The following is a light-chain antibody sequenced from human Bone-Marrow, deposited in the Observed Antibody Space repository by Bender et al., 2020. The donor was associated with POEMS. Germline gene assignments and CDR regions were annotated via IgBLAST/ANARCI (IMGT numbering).Light chain of an antibody. CDR2: GKN. CDR3: NSRDRIGWHLV. J-gene: IGLJ2*01. Sequence: SSELTQDPDVSVALGQTVRITCQGDSLRTYPASWYQQKPGQAPVLVMYGKNNRPSGIPDRFSGSNSGNTASLTITGAQAEDEADYYCNSRDRIGWHLVFGGGTKLAVL. CDR1: SLRTYP. V-gene: IGLV3-19*01.